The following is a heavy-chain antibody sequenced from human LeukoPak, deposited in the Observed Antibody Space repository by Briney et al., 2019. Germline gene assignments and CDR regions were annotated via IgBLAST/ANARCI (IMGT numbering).Heavy chain of an antibody. J-gene: IGHJ4*02. CDR3: ASQMNSGYERFDY. V-gene: IGHV4-39*01. Sequence: AETLSLTCTVSGGSISSNNYHWAWIRQPPGKGLEGFGSIFYSGTTYYNPSLKSRITISVDTSKNHFSLSLSSVTAAGTAVYYCASQMNSGYERFDYWGQGSLVTVSA. CDR1: GGSISSNNYH. D-gene: IGHD5-12*01. CDR2: IFYSGTT.